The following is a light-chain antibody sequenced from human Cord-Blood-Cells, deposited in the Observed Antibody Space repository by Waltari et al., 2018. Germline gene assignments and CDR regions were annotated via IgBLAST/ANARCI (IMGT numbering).Light chain of an antibody. CDR1: SSDVGSYNL. Sequence: QSALTQPASVSGSPGQSITISCTGTSSDVGSYNLVSWYQQHPGKAPKRMIYEGRKRPSGVSNRFSGSKSGNTASLTISGLQDEDEADYYCCSYAGSSTWVFGGGTKLTVL. J-gene: IGLJ3*02. V-gene: IGLV2-23*01. CDR2: EGR. CDR3: CSYAGSSTWV.